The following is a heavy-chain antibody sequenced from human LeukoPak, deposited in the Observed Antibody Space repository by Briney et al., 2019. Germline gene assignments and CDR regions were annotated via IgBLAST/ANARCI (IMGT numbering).Heavy chain of an antibody. V-gene: IGHV3-74*01. J-gene: IGHJ4*02. Sequence: GGSLRLSCAASGFPLNSFWMHWVRQAPGKGLVWVSDMNEYSTTIRYADSVKGRFTISRDNAKSILYLQMNNLRAEDTAMYFCARGGVNPVDHWGQGTLVTVSS. CDR3: ARGGVNPVDH. D-gene: IGHD1-14*01. CDR2: MNEYSTTI. CDR1: GFPLNSFW.